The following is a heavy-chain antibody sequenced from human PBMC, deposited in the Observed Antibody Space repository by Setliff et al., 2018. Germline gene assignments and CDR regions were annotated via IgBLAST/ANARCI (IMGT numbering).Heavy chain of an antibody. V-gene: IGHV4-38-2*01. CDR1: GVSINSGHY. CDR2: MSHRGRT. D-gene: IGHD3-3*01. CDR3: ATPRRDDLDTPFDTFDI. J-gene: IGHJ3*02. Sequence: SETLSLTCGVSGVSINSGHYWGWIRQPPGKGLEWIVTMSHRGRTYYNPSLESRVTMSLDTSKNQFSLRLTYVAAADTAVYYCATPRRDDLDTPFDTFDIWGQGTPVTVSS.